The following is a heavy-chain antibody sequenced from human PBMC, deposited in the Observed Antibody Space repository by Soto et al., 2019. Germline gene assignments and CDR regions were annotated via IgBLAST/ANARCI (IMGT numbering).Heavy chain of an antibody. CDR3: ARDLWEVAPAAFDY. J-gene: IGHJ4*01. D-gene: IGHD2-2*01. CDR2: INAGNGNT. CDR1: GYTFTSYA. Sequence: ASVKVSCTASGYTFTSYAMHWVRQAPGQRLEWMGWINAGNGNTKYSQKFQGRVTITRDTSASTAYMELSSLRSEDTAVYYCARDLWEVAPAAFDYWGHGTLGTVPP. V-gene: IGHV1-3*01.